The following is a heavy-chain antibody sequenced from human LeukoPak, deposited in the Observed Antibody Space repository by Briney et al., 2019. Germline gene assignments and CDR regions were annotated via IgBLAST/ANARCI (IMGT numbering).Heavy chain of an antibody. J-gene: IGHJ4*02. CDR2: ISASGGSP. CDR1: GFTFSTYA. D-gene: IGHD6-19*01. V-gene: IGHV3-23*01. CDR3: ARLPRISVADPFDY. Sequence: PGGSLRLSCSASGFTFSTYAMHWVRQAPGKGLEWVSSISASGGSPYYADSVKGRFTISRDNSKNTLYLQMNSLRAEDTAVYYCARLPRISVADPFDYWGQGTLVTVSS.